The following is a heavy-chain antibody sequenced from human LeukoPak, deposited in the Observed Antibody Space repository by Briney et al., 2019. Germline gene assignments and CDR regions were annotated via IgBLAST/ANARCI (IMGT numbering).Heavy chain of an antibody. CDR1: GYTFTSYY. V-gene: IGHV1-46*01. J-gene: IGHJ5*02. CDR3: ARARRPKGGHNWFDP. D-gene: IGHD6-6*01. Sequence: GASVKVSCKASGYTFTSYYIHWVRQAPGQGLEWMGIINPSAGSTTYAQKFQGRVTMTRDMSTNTVYMELSSLRSEDTAVYYCARARRPKGGHNWFDPWGQGTLVTVSS. CDR2: INPSAGST.